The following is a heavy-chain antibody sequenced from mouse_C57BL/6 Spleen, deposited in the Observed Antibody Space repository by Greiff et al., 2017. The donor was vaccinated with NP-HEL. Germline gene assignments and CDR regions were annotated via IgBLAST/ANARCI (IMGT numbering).Heavy chain of an antibody. CDR1: GFTFSSYA. Sequence: EVKLVESGGGLVKPGGSLKLSCAASGFTFSSYAMSWVRQTPEKRLEWVATISDGGSYTYYPDNVKGRFTISRDNAKNNLYLQMSHLKSEDTAMYYCARDRLLPHYYAMDYWGQGTSVTVSS. CDR2: ISDGGSYT. J-gene: IGHJ4*01. CDR3: ARDRLLPHYYAMDY. D-gene: IGHD2-3*01. V-gene: IGHV5-4*01.